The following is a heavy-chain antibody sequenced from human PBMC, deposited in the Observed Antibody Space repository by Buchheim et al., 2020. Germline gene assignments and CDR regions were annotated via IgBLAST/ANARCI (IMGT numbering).Heavy chain of an antibody. Sequence: QVQLVQSGAEVKKPGASVKVSCEASGYSFTNYYVHWVRQAPGQGLEWMGVVNPSSGSTDYAQKFQGRVTVTRDTSARTVYMELSSLKSEDTAVYYCGSGVAVAGIFYYYAMDVWGQGT. V-gene: IGHV1-46*03. D-gene: IGHD6-19*01. J-gene: IGHJ6*02. CDR3: GSGVAVAGIFYYYAMDV. CDR2: VNPSSGST. CDR1: GYSFTNYY.